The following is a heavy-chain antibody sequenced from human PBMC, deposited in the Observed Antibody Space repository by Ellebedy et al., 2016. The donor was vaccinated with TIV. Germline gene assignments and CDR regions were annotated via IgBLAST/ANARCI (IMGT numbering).Heavy chain of an antibody. CDR2: ISSSSSYI. V-gene: IGHV3-21*01. D-gene: IGHD2/OR15-2a*01. Sequence: GESLKISXAASRFTFSSSPMNWVRQAPGKGLEWVSSISSSSSYIYYADSVKGRFTVSRDNAKNSLYLQMNSLRAEDTAVYYCAKNRQFYANFATLDYWGQGILVTVSS. CDR3: AKNRQFYANFATLDY. CDR1: RFTFSSSP. J-gene: IGHJ4*02.